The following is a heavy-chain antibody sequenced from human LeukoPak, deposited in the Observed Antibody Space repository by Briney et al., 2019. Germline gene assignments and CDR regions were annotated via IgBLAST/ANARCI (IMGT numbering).Heavy chain of an antibody. D-gene: IGHD5-12*01. CDR3: ARDEYSGYDTEYFQH. Sequence: TSETLSLTCAVYGGSFSGYYWSWIRQLPGKGLEWIGEINHSGSTNYNPSLKSRVTISVDTSKNQFSLKLSSVTAADTAVYYCARDEYSGYDTEYFQHWGQGTLVTVSS. CDR2: INHSGST. J-gene: IGHJ1*01. CDR1: GGSFSGYY. V-gene: IGHV4-34*01.